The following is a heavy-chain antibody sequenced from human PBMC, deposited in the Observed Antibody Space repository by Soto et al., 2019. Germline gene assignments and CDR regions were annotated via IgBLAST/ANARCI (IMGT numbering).Heavy chain of an antibody. CDR2: IYSGGST. D-gene: IGHD3-10*01. J-gene: IGHJ4*02. CDR3: ARSQYYFEESPIDYFDY. V-gene: IGHV3-66*01. CDR1: GFTVSSNY. Sequence: EVQLVESGGGLVQPGGSLRLSCAASGFTVSSNYMSWVRQAPGKGLEWVSVIYSGGSTYYADSVKGRFTISRDNSKNTLYLQMNSLRAEDTAVYYCARSQYYFEESPIDYFDYWGQGTLVTVSS.